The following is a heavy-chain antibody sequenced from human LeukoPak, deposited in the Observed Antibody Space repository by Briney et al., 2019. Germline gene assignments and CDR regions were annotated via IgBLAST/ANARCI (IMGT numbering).Heavy chain of an antibody. CDR3: ASLGTLVP. CDR1: GFTFSTYL. CDR2: INADGSIT. Sequence: GGSLRLSCAASGFTFSTYLMHWVRQAPGKGLVWVSRINADGSITTYADSVKDRFTISRDNAKNTLYLQMNSLRDEDTAVYYCASLGTLVPWGQGTLVTVSS. D-gene: IGHD3-9*01. J-gene: IGHJ5*02. V-gene: IGHV3-74*01.